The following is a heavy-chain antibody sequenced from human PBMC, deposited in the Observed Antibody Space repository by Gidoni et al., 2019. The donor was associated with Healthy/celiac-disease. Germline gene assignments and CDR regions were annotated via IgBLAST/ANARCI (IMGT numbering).Heavy chain of an antibody. CDR2: IWYDGSNK. J-gene: IGHJ6*02. V-gene: IGHV3-33*01. D-gene: IGHD2-15*01. Sequence: QVQLVESGGGVVQPGRSLRLSCAASGFTFSSYGMHWVRQAPGKGLEWVAVIWYDGSNKYYADAVKGRFTISRDNSKNTLYLQMNSLRAEDTAVYYCARDRDVVVVAATPNYYGMDVWGQGTTVTVSS. CDR1: GFTFSSYG. CDR3: ARDRDVVVVAATPNYYGMDV.